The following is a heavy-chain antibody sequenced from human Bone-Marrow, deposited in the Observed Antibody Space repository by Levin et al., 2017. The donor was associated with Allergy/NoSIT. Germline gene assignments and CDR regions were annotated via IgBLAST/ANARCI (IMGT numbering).Heavy chain of an antibody. D-gene: IGHD3-16*02. CDR3: TRVGVWGRYRFLDY. CDR2: LRNKADSYTT. J-gene: IGHJ4*02. Sequence: GGSLRLSCAASGFTFSDHYMDWVRQAPGKGLEWVGRLRNKADSYTTAYAASVKGRFTISRDDSKNSLYLQMNSLKTEDTAVYYCTRVGVWGRYRFLDYWGQGTLVTVSS. CDR1: GFTFSDHY. V-gene: IGHV3-72*01.